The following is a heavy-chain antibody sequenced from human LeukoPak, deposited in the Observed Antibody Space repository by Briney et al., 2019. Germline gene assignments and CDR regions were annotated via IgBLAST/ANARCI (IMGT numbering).Heavy chain of an antibody. CDR2: IYPSDSDT. V-gene: IGHV5-51*01. D-gene: IGHD1-26*01. CDR3: ARGGRSSYGMDV. J-gene: IGHJ6*02. CDR1: GYIFSTNW. Sequence: GESLKISCKGSGYIFSTNWIGWVRQMPGKGQEWLGIIYPSDSDTRYNPSFQGQVIISADKSISTAYLQWSSLKASDTAMYYCARGGRSSYGMDVWGQGTTVTVS.